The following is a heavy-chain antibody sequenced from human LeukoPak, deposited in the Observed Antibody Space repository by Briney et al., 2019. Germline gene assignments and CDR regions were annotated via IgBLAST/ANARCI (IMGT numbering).Heavy chain of an antibody. CDR3: ARVPLSPYGGKGYYFDY. CDR1: GGTFSSYA. J-gene: IGHJ4*02. V-gene: IGHV1-69*13. D-gene: IGHD4-23*01. Sequence: VASVKVSCKASGGTFSSYAISWVRQAPGQGLEWMGGIIPIFGTANYAQKFQGRVTITADESTSTAYMELSSLRSEDTAVYYCARVPLSPYGGKGYYFDYWGQGTLVTVSS. CDR2: IIPIFGTA.